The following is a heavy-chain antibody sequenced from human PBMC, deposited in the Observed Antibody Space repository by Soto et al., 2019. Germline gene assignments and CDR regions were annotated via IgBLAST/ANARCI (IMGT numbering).Heavy chain of an antibody. D-gene: IGHD3-22*01. J-gene: IGHJ4*02. CDR1: GFTFTSSA. Sequence: ASVKVSCKASGFTFTSSAVQWVRQARGQRXEWIGWIVVGSGNTNYAQKFQERVTITRDMSTSTAYMELSSLRSEDTAVYYCAGGLEDYYDSSGYSRFDYWGQGTLVTVSS. CDR2: IVVGSGNT. CDR3: AGGLEDYYDSSGYSRFDY. V-gene: IGHV1-58*01.